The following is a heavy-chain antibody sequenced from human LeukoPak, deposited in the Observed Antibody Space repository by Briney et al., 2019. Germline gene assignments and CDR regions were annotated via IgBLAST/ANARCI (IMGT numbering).Heavy chain of an antibody. J-gene: IGHJ6*03. D-gene: IGHD5-18*01. CDR1: GYTFTSYY. V-gene: IGHV1-46*01. CDR2: INPSGGST. Sequence: ASVKVSCKASGYTFTSYYMHWVRQAPGQGLEWMGIINPSGGSTSYAQKFQGRVTMTRDTSTSTVYMELSSLRSEDTAVYYCARERGYSYGYLRYYYYYMDVWGKGTTVTISS. CDR3: ARERGYSYGYLRYYYYYMDV.